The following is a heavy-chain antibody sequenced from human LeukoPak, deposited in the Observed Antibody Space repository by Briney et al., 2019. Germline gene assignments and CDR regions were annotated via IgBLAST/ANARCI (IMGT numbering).Heavy chain of an antibody. D-gene: IGHD3-22*01. CDR3: ARDTGDTYYYDSSSFGAFDI. CDR1: GGSISSYY. CDR2: IYYSGST. J-gene: IGHJ3*02. V-gene: IGHV4-59*01. Sequence: PSETLSLTCTVSGGSISSYYWSWIRQPPGKGLEWIGYIYYSGSTNYNPSLKSRVTISVDTSKNQFSLKLSSVTAADTAVYYCARDTGDTYYYDSSSFGAFDIWGQGTMVTVSS.